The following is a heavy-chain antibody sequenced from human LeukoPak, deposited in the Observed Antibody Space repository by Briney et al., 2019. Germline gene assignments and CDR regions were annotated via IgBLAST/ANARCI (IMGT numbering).Heavy chain of an antibody. Sequence: GRSLRLSCTASGFTFGDYAMSWFRQAPGKGLEWVGFIRSKAYGGTTEYAASVKGRFTISRDDSKSIAYLQMNSLKTEDTAVYYCTRDGRISYYYYYMDVWGKGTTVTVSS. CDR2: IRSKAYGGTT. CDR1: GFTFGDYA. CDR3: TRDGRISYYYYYMDV. J-gene: IGHJ6*03. V-gene: IGHV3-49*03. D-gene: IGHD2-15*01.